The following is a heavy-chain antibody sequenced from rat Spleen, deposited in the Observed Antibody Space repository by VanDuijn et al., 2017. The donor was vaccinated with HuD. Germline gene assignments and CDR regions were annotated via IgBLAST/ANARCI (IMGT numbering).Heavy chain of an antibody. CDR1: GFTFSDYY. CDR2: TNYDGSST. Sequence: EVQLVESDGGLVQPGRSLKLSCAASGFTFSDYYMAWVRQAPTKGLEWVATTNYDGSSTYYRDSVKGRFTIPRDNAKSTLYLQMDSLRSEDTATYYFARSVFDYWGQGVMVTVSS. J-gene: IGHJ2*01. CDR3: ARSVFDY. V-gene: IGHV5-29*01.